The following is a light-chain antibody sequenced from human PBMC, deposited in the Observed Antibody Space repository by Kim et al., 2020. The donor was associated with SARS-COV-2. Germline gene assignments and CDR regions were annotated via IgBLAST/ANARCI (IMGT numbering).Light chain of an antibody. CDR1: QSASYSY. V-gene: IGKV3-20*01. CDR3: QQYGSSPRYT. CDR2: GAS. Sequence: SPGESATLSCRHSQSASYSYLAWYQNKPGQAPRLLVYGASSRATGIPDRFSGRGSGTDFTLTISRVEREDFAVYYCQQYGSSPRYTFGPGTKLEI. J-gene: IGKJ2*01.